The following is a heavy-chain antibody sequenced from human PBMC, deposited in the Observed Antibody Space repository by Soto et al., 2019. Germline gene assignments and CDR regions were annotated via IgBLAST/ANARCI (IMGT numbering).Heavy chain of an antibody. CDR3: AHLYDFRSGHLDYFDN. V-gene: IGHV4-34*01. CDR2: LNHSGST. Sequence: SETLSLTCAVYGASLSGYSWSWIRQPPGKGLEWIGELNHSGSTNYNPSLKSRVTISVDTSRNQFSLKLSSVTAADTALYYCAHLYDFRSGHLDYFDNWGQGTLVTVSS. CDR1: GASLSGYS. D-gene: IGHD3-3*01. J-gene: IGHJ4*02.